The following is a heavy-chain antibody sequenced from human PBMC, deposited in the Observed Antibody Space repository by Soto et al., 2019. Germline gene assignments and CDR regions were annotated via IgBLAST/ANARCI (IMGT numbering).Heavy chain of an antibody. J-gene: IGHJ2*01. CDR3: ARGGSGSYFWYFDL. CDR1: GFTFSRYG. CDR2: ISSSSSTL. Sequence: GGSLRLSCADSGFTFSRYGMNWVRQAPGKGLEWVSYISSSSSTLYYADSVKGRFTISRDNAKNSLYLQMNSLRAEDTAVYYCARGGSGSYFWYFDLWGRGTLVTVSS. D-gene: IGHD1-26*01. V-gene: IGHV3-48*03.